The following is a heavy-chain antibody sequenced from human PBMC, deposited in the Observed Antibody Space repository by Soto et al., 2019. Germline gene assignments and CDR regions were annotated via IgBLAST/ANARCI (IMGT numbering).Heavy chain of an antibody. CDR2: IYYSGST. CDR1: GGSISSYY. J-gene: IGHJ4*02. V-gene: IGHV4-59*08. Sequence: SETLSLTCTVSGGSISSYYWSWIRQPPGKGLEWIGYIYYSGSTNYNPSLKSRVTISVDTSKNQFSLKLSSVTAADTAVYYCARSYNPLRFLEWLSFDYWGQGTLVTVSS. CDR3: ARSYNPLRFLEWLSFDY. D-gene: IGHD3-3*01.